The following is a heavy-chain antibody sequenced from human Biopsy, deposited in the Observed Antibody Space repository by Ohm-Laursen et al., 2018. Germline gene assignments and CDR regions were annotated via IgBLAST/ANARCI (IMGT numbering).Heavy chain of an antibody. V-gene: IGHV4-59*08. CDR2: IYYSGST. CDR3: ARLWGGYHFHGMDV. CDR1: GGSISSYY. D-gene: IGHD7-27*01. J-gene: IGHJ6*02. Sequence: TLSLTCTVSGGSISSYYWSWIRQPPGKGLECIGYIYYSGSTNYSPSLKSRVTMSVDTSKNQFSLKLSSVTAADTAVHYCARLWGGYHFHGMDVWGQGTTVTVSS.